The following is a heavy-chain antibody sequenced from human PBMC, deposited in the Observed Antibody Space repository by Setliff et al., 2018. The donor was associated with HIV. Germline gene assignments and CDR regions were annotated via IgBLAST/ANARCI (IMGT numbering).Heavy chain of an antibody. J-gene: IGHJ4*02. D-gene: IGHD7-27*01. Sequence: GASVKVSCKASGGTFSRYGISWVRQAPGQGLEWMGGIIPFFRTTNYAQKFQGRVTVTADISTSTAYMELRSLRSDDTAVYYCARDKTGDLWYFDSWGQGTLVTVSS. CDR2: IIPFFRTT. V-gene: IGHV1-69*06. CDR3: ARDKTGDLWYFDS. CDR1: GGTFSRYG.